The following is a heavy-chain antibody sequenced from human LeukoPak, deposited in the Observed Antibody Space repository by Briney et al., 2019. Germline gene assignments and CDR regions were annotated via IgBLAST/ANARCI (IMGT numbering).Heavy chain of an antibody. D-gene: IGHD2-15*01. Sequence: GGSLRLSCAASGFTFSSYAMSWVRQAPGKGLEWVAVIWFDGSTKYCEDSVKGRFTISRDNSENTMYLQMNSLRVEDTAVYYCARAASQYCSGGSCSSFDFWGQGALVTVSS. CDR2: IWFDGSTK. V-gene: IGHV3-33*08. CDR3: ARAASQYCSGGSCSSFDF. J-gene: IGHJ4*02. CDR1: GFTFSSYA.